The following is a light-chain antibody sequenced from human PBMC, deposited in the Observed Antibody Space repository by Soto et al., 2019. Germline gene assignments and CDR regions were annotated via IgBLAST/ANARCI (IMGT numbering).Light chain of an antibody. CDR2: DAS. CDR3: QQRSNWPT. CDR1: QSVSSY. V-gene: IGKV3-11*01. Sequence: EIVLTQSPATLSLSPGERATLSCRASQSVSSYLAWYQQKPGQAPRLLIYDASNRATGIPARFSGSGSRTDFTLTISSLEPEDCAVYYCQQRSNWPTFGPGTKVDIK. J-gene: IGKJ3*01.